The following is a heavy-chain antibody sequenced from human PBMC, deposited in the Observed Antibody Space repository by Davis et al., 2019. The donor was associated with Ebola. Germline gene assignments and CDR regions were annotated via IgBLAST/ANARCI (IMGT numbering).Heavy chain of an antibody. CDR2: INHSGST. CDR1: GGSFSGHY. J-gene: IGHJ4*02. CDR3: ARAVITGGQ. V-gene: IGHV4-34*01. D-gene: IGHD3-16*01. Sequence: MPSETLSLTCAVYGGSFSGHYWSWIRQPPGKGLEWIGEINHSGSTNYNPSLRSRVTISVDTSKNQFSLKLSSVTAADTAMYYCARAVITGGQWGQGTLVTVSS.